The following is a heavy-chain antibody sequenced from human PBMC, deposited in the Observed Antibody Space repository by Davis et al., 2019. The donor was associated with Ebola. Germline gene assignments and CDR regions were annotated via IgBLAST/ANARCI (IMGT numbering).Heavy chain of an antibody. CDR3: ARDQDVYYYYYMDV. Sequence: ASVKVSCKASGYTFTDYYMHWVRQAPGQGLEWMGWINPNSGGTNYAQKFQGRVTMTRDTSISTAYMELSRLRSDDTAVYYCARDQDVYYYYYMDVWGKGTTVTVSS. CDR1: GYTFTDYY. J-gene: IGHJ6*03. CDR2: INPNSGGT. V-gene: IGHV1-2*02.